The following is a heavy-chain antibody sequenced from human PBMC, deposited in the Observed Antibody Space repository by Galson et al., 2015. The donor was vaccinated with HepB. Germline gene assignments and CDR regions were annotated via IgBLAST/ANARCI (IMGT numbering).Heavy chain of an antibody. J-gene: IGHJ6*02. CDR2: ISYDGSNK. CDR1: GFTFSSYA. Sequence: SLRLSCAASGFTFSSYAMHWVRQAPGKGLEWVAVISYDGSNKYYADSVKGRFTISRDNSKNTLYLQMNSLRAEDTAVYYCASGDYSNYGGPEYYYYGMDVWGQGTTVTVSS. CDR3: ASGDYSNYGGPEYYYYGMDV. D-gene: IGHD4-11*01. V-gene: IGHV3-30-3*01.